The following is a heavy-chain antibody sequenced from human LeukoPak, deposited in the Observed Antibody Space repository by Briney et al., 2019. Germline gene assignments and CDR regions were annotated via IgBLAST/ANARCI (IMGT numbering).Heavy chain of an antibody. CDR1: GGFISSSSYY. CDR2: IYYSGST. J-gene: IGHJ4*02. CDR3: ARHGYYDYVWGSYRYNPFDY. D-gene: IGHD3-16*02. Sequence: SETLSLTCTVSGGFISSSSYYWGWIRQPPGKGLEWIESIYYSGSTYYNPSLKSRVTISVDTSKNQFSLKLSSVTAADTAVYYCARHGYYDYVWGSYRYNPFDYWGQGTLVTVSS. V-gene: IGHV4-39*01.